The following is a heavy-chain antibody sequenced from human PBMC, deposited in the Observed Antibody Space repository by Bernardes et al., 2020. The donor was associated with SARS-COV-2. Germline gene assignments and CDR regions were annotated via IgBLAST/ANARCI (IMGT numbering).Heavy chain of an antibody. CDR1: GYTFTGYY. V-gene: IGHV1-2*02. D-gene: IGHD3-22*01. CDR3: ARAGSGYYYDY. Sequence: ASVKVSCKASGYTFTGYYMHWVRQAPGQGLEWKGWINPNSGGTNYAQKSQGRVTMTRDTSISTAYMELSRLRSDDTAVYYCARAGSGYYYDYWGQGTLVTVSS. CDR2: INPNSGGT. J-gene: IGHJ4*02.